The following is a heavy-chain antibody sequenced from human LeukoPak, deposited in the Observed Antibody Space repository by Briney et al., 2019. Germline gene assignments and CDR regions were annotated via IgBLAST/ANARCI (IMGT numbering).Heavy chain of an antibody. D-gene: IGHD6-19*01. Sequence: SETLSLTCTVSGGSISSSYWSWVRQPPGKGLEWIGYIDNSGSTNYNPSLKSRVTISLDTPKSQFSLKLSSVTAADTAVYYCARAPLYSGGSGWSIYYFYAMDVWGQGTTVTVSS. V-gene: IGHV4-59*01. CDR1: GGSISSSY. J-gene: IGHJ6*02. CDR3: ARAPLYSGGSGWSIYYFYAMDV. CDR2: IDNSGST.